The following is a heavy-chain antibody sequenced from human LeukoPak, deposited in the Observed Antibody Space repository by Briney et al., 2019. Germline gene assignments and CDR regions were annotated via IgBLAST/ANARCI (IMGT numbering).Heavy chain of an antibody. CDR2: TFYRGTT. Sequence: SETLSLTCTVSGGPITNGGYYWSWFRQPPGKGPEWIGYTFYRGTTYYNPSLKSRVTISLDRSKNQFSLNVSSVTAADTAMYYAARGKGYDSPSGAFDIWGHGAMVTVSS. CDR3: ARGKGYDSPSGAFDI. CDR1: GGPITNGGYY. D-gene: IGHD3-9*01. J-gene: IGHJ3*02. V-gene: IGHV4-30-2*01.